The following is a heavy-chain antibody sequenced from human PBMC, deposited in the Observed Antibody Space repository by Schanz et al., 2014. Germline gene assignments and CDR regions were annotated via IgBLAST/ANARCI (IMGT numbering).Heavy chain of an antibody. CDR1: GFTFSSYS. Sequence: EVQLVESGGGLVQPGGSLRLSCAASGFTFSSYSMNWVRQAPGKGLEWVANIKGDSSEKNYVDSVKGRFTLSRDNAKNSMYLQMNSLRVEDTAVYYCARDPNSVNEIDYWGQGTLVTVSS. CDR3: ARDPNSVNEIDY. V-gene: IGHV3-7*03. D-gene: IGHD5-12*01. J-gene: IGHJ4*02. CDR2: IKGDSSEK.